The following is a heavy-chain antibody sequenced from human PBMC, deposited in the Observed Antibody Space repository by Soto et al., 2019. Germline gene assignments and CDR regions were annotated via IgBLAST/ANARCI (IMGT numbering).Heavy chain of an antibody. CDR2: IFSNDEK. V-gene: IGHV2-26*01. CDR3: ARMGAFRYCSSTSCYTWFDP. Sequence: QVTLKESGPVLVKPTETLTLTCTVSGFSLSNARMGVSWIRQPPGKALEWLAHIFSNDEKSYSTSLKSRLTIAKDTSKRQGVLTMTNMDPVDTATYYCARMGAFRYCSSTSCYTWFDPWGQGTLVTVSS. CDR1: GFSLSNARMG. J-gene: IGHJ5*02. D-gene: IGHD2-2*02.